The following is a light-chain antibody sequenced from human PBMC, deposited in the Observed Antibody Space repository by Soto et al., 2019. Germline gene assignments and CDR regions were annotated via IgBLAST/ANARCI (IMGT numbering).Light chain of an antibody. CDR3: QQYNSYWT. CDR1: QSISSW. V-gene: IGKV1-5*01. CDR2: DAS. J-gene: IGKJ1*01. Sequence: DIQTTQSPSTLSASAGDRVTITCRASQSISSWLAWYQQKPGKAPKLLIYDASSLESGVPSRFSGSGSGTEFTLTISSLQPDDFATYYCQQYNSYWTFGQGTKVDI.